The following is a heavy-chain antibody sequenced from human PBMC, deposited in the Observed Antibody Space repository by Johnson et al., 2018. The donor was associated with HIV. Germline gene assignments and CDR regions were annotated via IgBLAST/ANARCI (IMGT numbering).Heavy chain of an antibody. V-gene: IGHV3-30*18. CDR3: AKAGGYDSSGLNDAFDI. J-gene: IGHJ3*02. CDR1: GFTFSSHG. CDR2: ICCDGISQ. D-gene: IGHD3-22*01. Sequence: QVQLVESGGGVVQTGRSLRLSCAASGFTFSSHGMHWVRQAPGKGLQWVALICCDGISQDYVDSVKGRIIISSDNCKTTLCLRAEDTAVYFCAKAGGYDSSGLNDAFDIWGQGTMVTVSS.